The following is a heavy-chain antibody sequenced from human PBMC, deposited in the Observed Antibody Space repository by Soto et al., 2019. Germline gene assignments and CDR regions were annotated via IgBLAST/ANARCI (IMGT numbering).Heavy chain of an antibody. CDR2: IIPIFGTA. CDR1: GGTFSSYA. V-gene: IGHV1-69*13. Sequence: SVKVSCKASGGTFSSYAISWVRQAPGQGLEWMGGIIPIFGTANYAQKFQGRVTITADESTSTAYMELSSLRSEDTAVYYCARGSIFGVVIMVYYYGMDVWGQGTTVTVSS. J-gene: IGHJ6*02. CDR3: ARGSIFGVVIMVYYYGMDV. D-gene: IGHD3-3*01.